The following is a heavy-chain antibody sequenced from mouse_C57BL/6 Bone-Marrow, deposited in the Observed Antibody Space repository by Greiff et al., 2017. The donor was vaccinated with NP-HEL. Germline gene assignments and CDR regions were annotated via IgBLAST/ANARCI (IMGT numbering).Heavy chain of an antibody. CDR1: GYTFTDYY. J-gene: IGHJ1*03. CDR2: IYPGSGNT. V-gene: IGHV1-76*01. CDR3: ERRYCDV. Sequence: VKLQESGAELVRPGASVKLSCKASGYTFTDYYINWVKQRPGQGLEWIARIYPGSGNTYYNEKFKGKATLTAEKASSTAYMQLSSLTSEDSGVYFCERRYCDVWGTGTTVTVSS.